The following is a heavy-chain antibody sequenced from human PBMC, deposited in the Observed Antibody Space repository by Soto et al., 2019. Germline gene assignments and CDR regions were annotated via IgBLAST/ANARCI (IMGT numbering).Heavy chain of an antibody. CDR2: IIPIFGTA. CDR1: GGTFSSYA. D-gene: IGHD6-6*01. Sequence: SVKVSCKASGGTFSSYAISWVRQAPGQGLEWMGGIIPIFGTANYAQKFQGRVTITADESTSTAYMELSSLRSEDTAVYYCARESGQLACFDYWGQGTLVTVSS. J-gene: IGHJ4*02. V-gene: IGHV1-69*13. CDR3: ARESGQLACFDY.